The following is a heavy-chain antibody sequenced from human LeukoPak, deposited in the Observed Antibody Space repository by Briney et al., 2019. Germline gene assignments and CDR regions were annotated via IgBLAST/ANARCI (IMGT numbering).Heavy chain of an antibody. V-gene: IGHV3-30*02. CDR2: IRYDGSNK. CDR3: AKDQSGSGSSPPPKPPHY. J-gene: IGHJ4*02. D-gene: IGHD3-10*01. Sequence: PPGGSLRLSCAASGFTFSSYSMNWVRQAPGKGLEWVAFIRYDGSNKYYADSVKGRFTISRDNSKNTLYLQMNSLRAEDTAVYYCAKDQSGSGSSPPPKPPHYWGQGTLVTVSS. CDR1: GFTFSSYS.